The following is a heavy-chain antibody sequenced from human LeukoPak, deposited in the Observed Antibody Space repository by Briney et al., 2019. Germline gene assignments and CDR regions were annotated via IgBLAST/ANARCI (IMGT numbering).Heavy chain of an antibody. CDR1: GGSISSYY. Sequence: SETLSLTCTVSGGSISSYYWSWIRQPPGKGLEWIGYIYYSGSTNYNPSLKSRVTISVDTSKNQFSLKLSSVTAADTAVYYCARTYLQQLASPFDYWGQGTLVTVSS. CDR3: ARTYLQQLASPFDY. CDR2: IYYSGST. V-gene: IGHV4-59*08. D-gene: IGHD6-13*01. J-gene: IGHJ4*02.